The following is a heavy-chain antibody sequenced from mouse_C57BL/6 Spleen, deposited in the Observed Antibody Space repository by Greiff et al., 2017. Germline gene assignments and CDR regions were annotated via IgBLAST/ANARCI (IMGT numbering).Heavy chain of an antibody. Sequence: QVQLQQPGPELVKPGASVKLSCKASGYTFTSYWMHWVKKRPGQGLEWIGNINPSNGGTNYNEKFKSKATLTVDKSSTPAYMQLSSLTSEDSAFYYCASRAPYFPGFAYWGQGALVTVSA. V-gene: IGHV1-53*01. CDR1: GYTFTSYW. CDR2: INPSNGGT. CDR3: ASRAPYFPGFAY. J-gene: IGHJ3*01. D-gene: IGHD2-10*01.